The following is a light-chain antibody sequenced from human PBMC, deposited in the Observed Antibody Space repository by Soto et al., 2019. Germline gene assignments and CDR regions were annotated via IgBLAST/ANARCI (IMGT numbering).Light chain of an antibody. CDR3: SSYTSSSTVV. CDR2: DVD. CDR1: SSDVGGYNY. V-gene: IGLV2-14*01. J-gene: IGLJ1*01. Sequence: QSALTQPASVSGSPGQSITISCTGTSSDVGGYNYVSWYQQHPGKAPKLMIYDVDNRSSGVSNRFSGSKSGNTASLTISGLQAEDEADYYCSSYTSSSTVVFGTGTKLTVL.